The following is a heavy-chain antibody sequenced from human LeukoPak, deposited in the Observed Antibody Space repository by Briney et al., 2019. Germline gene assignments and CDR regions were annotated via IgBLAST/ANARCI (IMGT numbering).Heavy chain of an antibody. CDR3: ARKRGGRPVDY. D-gene: IGHD3-10*01. CDR2: ISHSVSTI. Sequence: GGSLRLSCAASGFTFSSYSMNWVRQAPGKGLEWVSYISHSVSTIYYADSVKGRFTISRDNAKNSLYLQMNSLRVEDTAVYYCARKRGGRPVDYWGQGTLVTVSS. V-gene: IGHV3-48*04. CDR1: GFTFSSYS. J-gene: IGHJ4*02.